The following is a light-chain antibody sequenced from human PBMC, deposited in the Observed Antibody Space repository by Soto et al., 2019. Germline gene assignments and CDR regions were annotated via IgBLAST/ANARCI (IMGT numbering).Light chain of an antibody. CDR2: GAS. V-gene: IGKV3-20*01. J-gene: IGKJ1*01. CDR3: HQYGSSPRT. Sequence: EIVLTQSPGTLSLSPGEGAILACRASQAISSSYLAWYQQKPGQAPRLLIYGASRRATGIPDRFSGSGSATDFTLTISRLEPEDFAVYYCHQYGSSPRTFGQGTKLEIK. CDR1: QAISSSY.